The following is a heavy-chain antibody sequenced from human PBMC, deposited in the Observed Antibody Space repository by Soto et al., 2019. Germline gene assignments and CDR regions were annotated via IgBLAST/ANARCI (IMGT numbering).Heavy chain of an antibody. CDR2: IDSSGEK. Sequence: QVTLKESGPVLVKPTETLTLRCTVSGLSITDSEMGVSWIRQPPGQPLEWLAHIDSSGEKSYRTFLKSRLAISKDTSKSQIVRTMTNMDPADTVTYYCARRHLAVAVSPWFDPWGQGIPVTVSS. J-gene: IGHJ5*02. CDR1: GLSITDSEMG. V-gene: IGHV2-26*01. D-gene: IGHD6-19*01. CDR3: ARRHLAVAVSPWFDP.